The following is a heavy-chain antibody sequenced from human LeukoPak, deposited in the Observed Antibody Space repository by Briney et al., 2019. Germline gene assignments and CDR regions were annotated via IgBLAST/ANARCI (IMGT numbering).Heavy chain of an antibody. Sequence: GGSLRLSCAASGFTFDDYTMHWVRQAPGKGLDWVSLISWDGGITYYADSVKGRFTISRDNAKNSLYLQMNSLRTEDTAVYFCARTNYFDYWGQGTLVTVSS. CDR3: ARTNYFDY. CDR1: GFTFDDYT. J-gene: IGHJ4*02. CDR2: ISWDGGIT. D-gene: IGHD1-1*01. V-gene: IGHV3-43*01.